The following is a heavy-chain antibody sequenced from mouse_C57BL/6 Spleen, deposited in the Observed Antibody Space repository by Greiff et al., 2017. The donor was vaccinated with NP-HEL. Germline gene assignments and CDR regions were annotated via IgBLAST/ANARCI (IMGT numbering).Heavy chain of an antibody. V-gene: IGHV1-54*01. CDR2: INPGSGGT. J-gene: IGHJ4*01. CDR3: ARPAQSYAMDY. D-gene: IGHD3-2*02. CDR1: GYAFTNYL. Sequence: QVQLQQSGAELVRPGTSVKVSCKASGYAFTNYLIEWVKQRPGQGLEWIGVINPGSGGTNYNEKFKGKATLTADKSSSTAYMQLSSLTSEDSAVYFCARPAQSYAMDYWGQGTSVTVSS.